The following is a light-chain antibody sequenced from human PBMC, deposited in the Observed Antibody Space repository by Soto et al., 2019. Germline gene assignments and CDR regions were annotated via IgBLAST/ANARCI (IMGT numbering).Light chain of an antibody. CDR2: TAS. Sequence: DIQMTQSPSSLSASVGDSVTITCRASQGINKILAWFQQKPGTAPKSLISTASRLQSGVPSRFSGSGSGTHFTLTINNLQPEDFATYYCQQYESFPLTSGGGTRAEIK. CDR1: QGINKI. V-gene: IGKV1-16*01. J-gene: IGKJ4*01. CDR3: QQYESFPLT.